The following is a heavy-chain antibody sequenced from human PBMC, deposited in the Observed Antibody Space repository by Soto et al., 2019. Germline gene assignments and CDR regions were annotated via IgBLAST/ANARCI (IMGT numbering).Heavy chain of an antibody. D-gene: IGHD2-2*01. CDR1: GFTFSRYS. J-gene: IGHJ3*02. V-gene: IGHV3-21*01. CDR2: ISSSSSYI. CDR3: ARDIVVVPAVMFGTIRNSFHI. Sequence: EVQLVESGGGLVKPGGSLRLSCAASGFTFSRYSMNWVRQAPGKGLEWVSSISSSSSYIYYAGSVKGRFTISRDNAKNSLYLQMNSLRAEDTYVYYWARDIVVVPAVMFGTIRNSFHILGPGTMVTVSS.